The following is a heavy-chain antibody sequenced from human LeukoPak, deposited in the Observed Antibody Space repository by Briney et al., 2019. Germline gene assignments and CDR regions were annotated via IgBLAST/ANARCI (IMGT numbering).Heavy chain of an antibody. CDR1: GFTFSDYY. V-gene: IGHV3-11*01. D-gene: IGHD3-9*01. J-gene: IGHJ4*02. CDR2: ISSSGSTI. CDR3: AKASTDILTGYYPDY. Sequence: PGGSLRLSCAASGFTFSDYYMSWIRQAPGKGPEWVSYISSSGSTIYYADSVKGRFTISRDNAKNSLYLQMNSLRAEDTAVYYCAKASTDILTGYYPDYWGQGTLVTVSS.